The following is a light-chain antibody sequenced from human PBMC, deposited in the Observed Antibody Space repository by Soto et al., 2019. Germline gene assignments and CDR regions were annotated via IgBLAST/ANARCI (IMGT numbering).Light chain of an antibody. CDR3: SSYAGSSNV. CDR1: ISDVGSHNL. CDR2: EVN. J-gene: IGLJ1*01. Sequence: QSALTQPASVSGSPGQSVTISCTGTISDVGSHNLVSWYQQHPDKAPKLIIYEVNERPSGVSSRFSGSKSGNTASLTVSGLQPDDEADYHCSSYAGSSNVFGTGTKVTVL. V-gene: IGLV2-23*02.